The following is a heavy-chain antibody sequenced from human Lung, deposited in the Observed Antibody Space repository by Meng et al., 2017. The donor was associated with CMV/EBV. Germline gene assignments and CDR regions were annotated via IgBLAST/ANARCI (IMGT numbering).Heavy chain of an antibody. D-gene: IGHD2-21*02. J-gene: IGHJ4*02. Sequence: SCAASGFTFSSYWMHLVRQAPGKGLVWVSRISSDGSSTIYADSVKGRFTITRDNAKNTQYLQMNSLSGEDTAVYYCARHGADYYFDYWGQGTLVTVSS. CDR1: GFTFSSYW. V-gene: IGHV3-74*01. CDR3: ARHGADYYFDY. CDR2: ISSDGSST.